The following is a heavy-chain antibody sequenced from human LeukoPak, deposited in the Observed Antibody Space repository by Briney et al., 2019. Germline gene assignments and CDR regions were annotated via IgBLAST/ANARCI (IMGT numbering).Heavy chain of an antibody. J-gene: IGHJ4*02. V-gene: IGHV4-39*01. Sequence: PSETLSLTCTVSGGSISSSSYYWGWIRQPPGKGLEWIGSIYYSGSTYYNPSLKSRVTISVDTSKNQFSLKLSSVTAADTAVYYCARGGEWLYDYWGQGTLVTVSS. CDR2: IYYSGST. CDR1: GGSISSSSYY. CDR3: ARGGEWLYDY. D-gene: IGHD3-3*01.